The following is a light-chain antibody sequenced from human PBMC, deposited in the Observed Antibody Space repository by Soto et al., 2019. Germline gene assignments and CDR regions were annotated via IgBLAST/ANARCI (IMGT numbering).Light chain of an antibody. V-gene: IGKV3-20*01. CDR1: QTVSSSF. Sequence: EIVLTQSPGTLSLSPGERATLSCRATQTVSSSFLAWYQQKPGQAPRLLIYGASSRAAGIPDRFSGSGSGTDFTLTISRLEPEDFATYFCLSGHSRPFGGGTKVEIK. J-gene: IGKJ4*01. CDR3: LSGHSRP. CDR2: GAS.